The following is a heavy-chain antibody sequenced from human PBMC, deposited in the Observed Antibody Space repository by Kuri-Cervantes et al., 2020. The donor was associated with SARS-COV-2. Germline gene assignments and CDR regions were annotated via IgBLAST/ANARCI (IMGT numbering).Heavy chain of an antibody. J-gene: IGHJ4*02. CDR2: ISFGGTNK. V-gene: IGHV3-30*18. D-gene: IGHD5-12*01. CDR3: AKDRVRRGYSGYVILDY. CDR1: GFTFSSYD. Sequence: GSLRLSCAASGFTFSSYDMHWVRQAPGKGLEWVAVISFGGTNKYYADSVKGRFTISRDNSKNTLYLQMNSLRAEDTAVYYCAKDRVRRGYSGYVILDYWGQGTLVTVSS.